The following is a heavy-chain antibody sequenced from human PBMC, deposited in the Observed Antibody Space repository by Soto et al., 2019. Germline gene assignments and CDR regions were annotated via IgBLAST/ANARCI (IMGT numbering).Heavy chain of an antibody. V-gene: IGHV4-4*07. Sequence: PSETLSLTCTVSGGSISNYYWSWIRQPAEKRLEWIGRVSSTGSTYYNPSLKSRVTISVDTSKNQVSLNLTSVTAADTAVYYCARGVSAAGTDWFDPWGQGTLVTVSS. CDR1: GGSISNYY. CDR3: ARGVSAAGTDWFDP. D-gene: IGHD6-13*01. CDR2: VSSTGST. J-gene: IGHJ5*02.